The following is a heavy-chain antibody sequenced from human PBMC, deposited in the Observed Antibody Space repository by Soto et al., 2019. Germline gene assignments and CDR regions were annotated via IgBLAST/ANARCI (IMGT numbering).Heavy chain of an antibody. V-gene: IGHV4-39*01. CDR1: GGSISSSSYY. CDR2: IYYSGST. J-gene: IGHJ4*02. Sequence: SETLSLTCTVSGGSISSSSYYWGWIRQPPGKGLEWIGSIYYSGSTYYNPSLKSRVTISVDTSKNQFSLKLGSVTAADTAVYYCARRGSGSYSDYWGQGTLVTV. CDR3: ARRGSGSYSDY. D-gene: IGHD3-10*01.